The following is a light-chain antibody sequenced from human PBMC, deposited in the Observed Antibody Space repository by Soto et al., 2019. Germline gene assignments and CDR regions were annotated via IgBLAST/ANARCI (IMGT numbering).Light chain of an antibody. CDR2: AAS. V-gene: IGKV1-39*01. J-gene: IGKJ1*01. Sequence: DIQMTQSPSSLSASVGDRVTITCRASQSISSYLNWYQQKPGKAPKLPIYAASSLQSGVPSRFSGSASGTEFTLTISSLQPDDIATYYCQQCHRYLTFGQGTKVDIK. CDR1: QSISSY. CDR3: QQCHRYLT.